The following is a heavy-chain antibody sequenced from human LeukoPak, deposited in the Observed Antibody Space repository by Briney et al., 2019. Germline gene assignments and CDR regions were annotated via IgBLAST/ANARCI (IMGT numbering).Heavy chain of an antibody. CDR3: ARFPRTYSPPYYYYGMDV. Sequence: ASVKVSCEASGGTFSSYAISWVRQAPGQGLEWMGGIIPIFGTANYAQKFQGRVTITADESTSTAYMELSSLRSEDTAVYYCARFPRTYSPPYYYYGMDVWGQGTTVTVSS. CDR2: IIPIFGTA. J-gene: IGHJ6*02. V-gene: IGHV1-69*13. CDR1: GGTFSSYA. D-gene: IGHD2-21*01.